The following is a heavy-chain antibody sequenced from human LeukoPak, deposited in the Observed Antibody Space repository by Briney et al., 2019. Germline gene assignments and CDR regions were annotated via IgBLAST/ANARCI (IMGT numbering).Heavy chain of an antibody. D-gene: IGHD3-3*01. Sequence: PSETLSLTCTVSGGSISSYYWSWIRQPAGKGLEWIGRIYTSGSTNYNPSLKSRVTMSVDTSKNQFSLKLSSVTAADTAVYYCAVYDFWSGYYTNYYYYYMDVWGKGTTVTVSS. CDR2: IYTSGST. V-gene: IGHV4-4*07. CDR1: GGSISSYY. J-gene: IGHJ6*03. CDR3: AVYDFWSGYYTNYYYYYMDV.